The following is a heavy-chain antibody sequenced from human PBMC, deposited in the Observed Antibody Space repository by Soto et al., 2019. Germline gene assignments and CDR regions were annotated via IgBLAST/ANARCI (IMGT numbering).Heavy chain of an antibody. CDR3: ARHVSSPLNWFDP. CDR2: IYHSGST. D-gene: IGHD6-13*01. CDR1: GGSISSSYY. J-gene: IGHJ5*02. V-gene: IGHV4-39*01. Sequence: SETLSLTCTVFGGSISSSYYWGWIRQPPGKGLEWIGSIYHSGSTFHNPSLKSRVTISVDTSKNQFSLNLSSVTAADTVVYYFARHVSSPLNWFDPWGQGILVTGSS.